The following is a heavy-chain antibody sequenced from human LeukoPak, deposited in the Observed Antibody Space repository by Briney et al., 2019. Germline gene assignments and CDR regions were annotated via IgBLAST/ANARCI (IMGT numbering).Heavy chain of an antibody. V-gene: IGHV3-53*05. Sequence: QPGGSLRLSCAASGFTVSSNYMSWVRQAPGKGLEWVSVIYSGGSTYYADSVKGRFTISRDNSKNTLYLQMNSLRAEDTAVYYCARLKAVAGMNLPPDYWGQGTLVTVSS. CDR2: IYSGGST. D-gene: IGHD6-19*01. CDR3: ARLKAVAGMNLPPDY. CDR1: GFTVSSNY. J-gene: IGHJ4*02.